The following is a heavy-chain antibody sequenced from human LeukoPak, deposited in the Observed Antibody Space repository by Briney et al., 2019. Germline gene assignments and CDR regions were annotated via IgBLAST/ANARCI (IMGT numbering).Heavy chain of an antibody. V-gene: IGHV4-34*01. CDR1: GGSFSGYY. Sequence: SETLSLTCAAYGGSFSGYYWSWIRQPPGKGLEWIGEINHSGSTNYNPSLKSRVTISVDTSKNQFSLKLSSVTAADTAVYYCARSRQQLVRWANWFDPWGQGTLVTVSS. D-gene: IGHD6-13*01. CDR3: ARSRQQLVRWANWFDP. J-gene: IGHJ5*02. CDR2: INHSGST.